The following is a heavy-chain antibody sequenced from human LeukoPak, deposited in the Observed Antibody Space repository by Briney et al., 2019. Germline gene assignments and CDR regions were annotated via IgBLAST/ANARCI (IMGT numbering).Heavy chain of an antibody. J-gene: IGHJ4*02. CDR2: ISYDGSNK. CDR1: GFTFSSYA. D-gene: IGHD6-19*01. Sequence: GRSLRLSCAASGFTFSSYAMHWVRQAPGKGLEWVAVISYDGSNKYYADSVKGRFTISRDNSKNTLYLQMNSLRAEDTAVYYCARTFPPYIAVADVWGQGTLVTVSS. CDR3: ARTFPPYIAVADV. V-gene: IGHV3-30-3*01.